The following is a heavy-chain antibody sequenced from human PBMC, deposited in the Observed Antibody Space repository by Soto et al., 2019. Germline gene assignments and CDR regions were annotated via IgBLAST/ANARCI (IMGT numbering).Heavy chain of an antibody. CDR3: EEVSLYTTSAILDH. CDR2: ISQDGSNI. CDR1: GFTVTDYG. D-gene: IGHD3-16*01. J-gene: IGHJ4*02. V-gene: IGHV3-30*18. Sequence: AGSLRLSSAAPGFTVTDYGMHCVRQAHGKGLGWVGIISQDGSNIQYADSVQGRFTISTDHSKNTLYLQMNSLQNAHTAVYYCEEVSLYTTSAILDHWGQLTPVTVSS.